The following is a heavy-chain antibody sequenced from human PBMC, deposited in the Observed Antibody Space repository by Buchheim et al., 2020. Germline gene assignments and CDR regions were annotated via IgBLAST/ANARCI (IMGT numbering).Heavy chain of an antibody. Sequence: DVQLLESGGDLVQPGGSLRLSCAGAGFTFNNYAMSWVRQAPGKGLEWVSAISGSGGNTYYADSVKGRFTISRDNSKNTLYLQMNSLRAEDTGVYYCARVGVYSYGYVDYWGQGAL. D-gene: IGHD5-18*01. J-gene: IGHJ4*02. CDR1: GFTFNNYA. CDR3: ARVGVYSYGYVDY. CDR2: ISGSGGNT. V-gene: IGHV3-23*01.